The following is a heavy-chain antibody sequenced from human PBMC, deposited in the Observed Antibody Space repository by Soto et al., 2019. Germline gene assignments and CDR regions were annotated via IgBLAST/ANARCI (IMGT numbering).Heavy chain of an antibody. CDR1: GFSLTTSGVG. Sequence: QITLNESGPTVVKPAETLTLTCTFSGFSLTTSGVGVGWIRQSPGKAPEWLALIYWDDDKRYSASLKSRFTTTKDPSKNQVVLTMASVDPADTATYYCAHRILRTVSGLVTATAIYFDFWGQGTPVVVSS. CDR3: AHRILRTVSGLVTATAIYFDF. V-gene: IGHV2-5*02. J-gene: IGHJ4*02. CDR2: IYWDDDK. D-gene: IGHD3-3*01.